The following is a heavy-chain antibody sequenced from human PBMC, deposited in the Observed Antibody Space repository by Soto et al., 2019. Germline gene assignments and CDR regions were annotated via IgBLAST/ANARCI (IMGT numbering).Heavy chain of an antibody. CDR2: INPATGAA. CDR3: ARGGGVGVAGSAAFDM. J-gene: IGHJ3*02. CDR1: GYPVTAYY. V-gene: IGHV1-2*02. Sequence: QLHLVQSGAVVKKPGASVTVSCSASGYPVTAYYMHWVRQAPGRGLEWMGGINPATGAAKYTQTFQGGVDLTRDTSTSTVFMELSGLTSEDTAVFSCARGGGVGVAGSAAFDMWGQGTLVTVSS. D-gene: IGHD3-3*01.